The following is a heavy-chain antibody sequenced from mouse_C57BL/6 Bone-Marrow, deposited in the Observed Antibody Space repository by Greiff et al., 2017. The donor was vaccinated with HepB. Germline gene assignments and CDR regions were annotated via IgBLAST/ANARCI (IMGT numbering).Heavy chain of an antibody. CDR2: IDPANGNT. CDR3: ARVTTVVATRDYAMDY. D-gene: IGHD1-1*01. V-gene: IGHV14-3*01. Sequence: VQLQQSVAELVRPGASVKLSCTASGFNIKNTYMHWVKQRPEQGLEWIGRIDPANGNTKYAPKFQGKATITADTSSNTAYLQLSSLTSEDTAIYYCARVTTVVATRDYAMDYWGHGTSVTVSS. CDR1: GFNIKNTY. J-gene: IGHJ4*01.